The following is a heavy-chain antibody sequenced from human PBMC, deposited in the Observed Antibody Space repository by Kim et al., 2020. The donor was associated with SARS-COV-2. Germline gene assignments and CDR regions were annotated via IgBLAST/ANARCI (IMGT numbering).Heavy chain of an antibody. J-gene: IGHJ4*02. CDR2: LYPGDSDS. V-gene: IGHV5-51*01. CDR3: ARLIGHSSGWYRGYYFDY. CDR1: GYSFTSYW. Sequence: GESLKISCKGSGYSFTSYWIDWVRQMPGKGLEWMGILYPGDSDSRYSPSFQGQVTISADKSISTAYLQWSSLKASDTAMYYCARLIGHSSGWYRGYYFDYWGQGTLVTVSS. D-gene: IGHD6-19*01.